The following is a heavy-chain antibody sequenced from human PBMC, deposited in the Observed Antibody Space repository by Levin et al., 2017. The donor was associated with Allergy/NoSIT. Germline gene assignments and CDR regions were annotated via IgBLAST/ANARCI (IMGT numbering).Heavy chain of an antibody. Sequence: PEASVKVSCKASGYTFTSYDINWVRQATGQGLEWMGWMNPNSGNTGYAQKFQGRVTMTRNTSISTAYMELSSLRSEDTAVYYCAREVVRGVIYYYYYGMDVWGQGTTVTVSS. J-gene: IGHJ6*02. D-gene: IGHD3-10*01. V-gene: IGHV1-8*01. CDR1: GYTFTSYD. CDR2: MNPNSGNT. CDR3: AREVVRGVIYYYYYGMDV.